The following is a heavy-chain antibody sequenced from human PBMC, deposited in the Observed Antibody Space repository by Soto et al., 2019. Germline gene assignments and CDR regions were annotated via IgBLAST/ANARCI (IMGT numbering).Heavy chain of an antibody. J-gene: IGHJ3*02. Sequence: GASVKVSCKASGYTFTSCAMHWVRQAPGQRLEWMGWINAGNGNTKYSQKFQGRVTITRDTSASTAYMELSSLRSEDTAVYYCARMSPRYCSSTSCYDEVLGAFDIWGQGTMVTVSS. D-gene: IGHD2-2*01. CDR1: GYTFTSCA. CDR2: INAGNGNT. V-gene: IGHV1-3*01. CDR3: ARMSPRYCSSTSCYDEVLGAFDI.